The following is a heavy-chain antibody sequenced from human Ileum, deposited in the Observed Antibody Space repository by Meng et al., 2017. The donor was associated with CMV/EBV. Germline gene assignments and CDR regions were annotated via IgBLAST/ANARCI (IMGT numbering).Heavy chain of an antibody. V-gene: IGHV3-74*01. Sequence: EVQLGESGGGLVQPGRSLRLSCEASGFTFTSYWIHWVRQAPRKGLVWVSRITNDETAANYAASVEDRFTISRDNTKNTVYLQMDSLRPEDTAVYYCTRDGGLGTPFDYWGQGTLVTVSS. J-gene: IGHJ4*02. CDR1: GFTFTSYW. D-gene: IGHD3-16*01. CDR3: TRDGGLGTPFDY. CDR2: ITNDETAA.